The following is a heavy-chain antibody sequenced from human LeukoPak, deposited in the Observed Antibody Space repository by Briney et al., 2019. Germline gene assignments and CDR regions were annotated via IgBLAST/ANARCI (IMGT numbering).Heavy chain of an antibody. CDR3: TTVRYRSGFDP. Sequence: RGSLRLSCLASGITFSSYWMSWVRQAPGKGLEWVANIKRDGSEKNYVDSVKGRFTISRDNAKNSLYLQMNSLRDEDTAVYYCTTVRYRSGFDPWGQGTLVTVSS. J-gene: IGHJ5*02. V-gene: IGHV3-7*05. CDR1: GITFSSYW. CDR2: IKRDGSEK. D-gene: IGHD5-18*01.